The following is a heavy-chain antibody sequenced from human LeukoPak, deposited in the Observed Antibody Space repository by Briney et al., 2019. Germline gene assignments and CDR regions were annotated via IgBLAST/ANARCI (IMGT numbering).Heavy chain of an antibody. CDR3: AKIYCSGGSCSQYFDY. D-gene: IGHD2-15*01. Sequence: GGSLRLSCAASGFTFSSYATSWVRQAPGKGLEWVSAISGSGGGTYYADSVKGRFTISRDNSKNTLYLQMNSLRAEDTAVYYCAKIYCSGGSCSQYFDYWGQGTLVTVSS. J-gene: IGHJ4*02. CDR1: GFTFSSYA. V-gene: IGHV3-23*01. CDR2: ISGSGGGT.